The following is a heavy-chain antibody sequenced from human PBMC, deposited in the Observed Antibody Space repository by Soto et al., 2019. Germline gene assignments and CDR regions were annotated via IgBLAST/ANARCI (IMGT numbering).Heavy chain of an antibody. Sequence: ASVKVSCKASGYTFTSYAMHWVRQAPGQRLEWMGWINAGNGNTKYSQKFQGRVTITRDTSASTAYMELSSLRSEDTAVYYCARGATYDFWSGYSLGYYDILTANNNWFDPWGQGTRVTVSS. J-gene: IGHJ5*02. V-gene: IGHV1-3*01. D-gene: IGHD3-3*01. CDR1: GYTFTSYA. CDR3: ARGATYDFWSGYSLGYYDILTANNNWFDP. CDR2: INAGNGNT.